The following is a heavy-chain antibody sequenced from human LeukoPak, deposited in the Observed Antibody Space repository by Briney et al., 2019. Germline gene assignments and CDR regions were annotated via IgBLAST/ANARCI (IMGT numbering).Heavy chain of an antibody. Sequence: GASVKVSCKASGYTFTSYGISWVRQAPGQGLEWMGWISAYNGNTNYAQKLQGRVTMTTDTSTSTAYMELRSLRSDDTAVYYCARDTYYYGSGSHYRPPDYYGMDVWGKGTTVTVSS. CDR1: GYTFTSYG. J-gene: IGHJ6*04. V-gene: IGHV1-18*04. CDR2: ISAYNGNT. CDR3: ARDTYYYGSGSHYRPPDYYGMDV. D-gene: IGHD3-10*01.